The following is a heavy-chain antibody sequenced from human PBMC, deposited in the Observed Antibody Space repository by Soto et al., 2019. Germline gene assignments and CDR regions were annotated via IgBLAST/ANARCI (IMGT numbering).Heavy chain of an antibody. CDR3: ARALGYDFSSGSYYYYYMDV. CDR2: ISSSSSYI. D-gene: IGHD3-3*01. J-gene: IGHJ6*03. Sequence: EVQLVESGGGLVKPGGSLRLSCAASGFTFSSYSMNWVRQAPGKGLEWVSSISSSSSYIYYADSVKGRFTISRDNAKNSLYLQMNSLRAEDTAVYYCARALGYDFSSGSYYYYYMDVWGKGTTVTVSS. V-gene: IGHV3-21*01. CDR1: GFTFSSYS.